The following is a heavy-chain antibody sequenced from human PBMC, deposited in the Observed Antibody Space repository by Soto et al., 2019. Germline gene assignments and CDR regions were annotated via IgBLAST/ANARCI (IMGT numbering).Heavy chain of an antibody. D-gene: IGHD3-22*01. CDR2: IRNSIGST. CDR3: AKDRSANYYDSSGYPY. Sequence: GGSLRLSCAASGFTFSSDAMAWVRQVPGKALEWVSTIRNSIGSTYYADSVKGRFTISRDNSKNTLYLQMNSLTADDTGVYYCAKDRSANYYDSSGYPYWGQGTLVTVSS. CDR1: GFTFSSDA. V-gene: IGHV3-23*01. J-gene: IGHJ4*02.